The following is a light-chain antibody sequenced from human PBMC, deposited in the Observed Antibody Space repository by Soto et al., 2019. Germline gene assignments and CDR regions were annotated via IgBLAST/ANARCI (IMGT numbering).Light chain of an antibody. CDR1: QGIRND. V-gene: IGKV1-6*01. CDR3: QQHINWPLT. J-gene: IGKJ4*01. Sequence: AIQMTQSPSSLSASVGDRVTIICRASQGIRNDLGWYQQKPGKAPKVLIYSTSNLQSGVPSRFSGSGSGTDFTLTISSLEPEDFALYYCQQHINWPLTFGGGTKVDIK. CDR2: STS.